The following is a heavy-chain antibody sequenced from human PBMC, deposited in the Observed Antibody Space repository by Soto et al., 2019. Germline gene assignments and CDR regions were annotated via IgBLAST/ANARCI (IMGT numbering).Heavy chain of an antibody. CDR1: GFTFSSYG. CDR2: IWYDGSNK. D-gene: IGHD3-10*02. CDR3: ARDRTTFGFFDY. V-gene: IGHV3-33*08. Sequence: VQLVESGGGLVKPGGSLRLSCAASGFTFSSYGMHWVRQAPGKGLEWVAVIWYDGSNKYYADSVKGRFTISRDNSKNTLYLQMNSLRAEDTAVYYCARDRTTFGFFDYWGQGTLVTVSS. J-gene: IGHJ4*02.